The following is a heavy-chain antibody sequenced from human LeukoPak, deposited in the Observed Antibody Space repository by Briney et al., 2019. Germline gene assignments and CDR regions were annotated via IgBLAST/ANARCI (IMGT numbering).Heavy chain of an antibody. Sequence: PSETLSLTCIVSGGSFTSYYYSWLRQPPGQGLEWIGYIHTNGPTNYNPSVKSRVTISVDTSKNQFSLRLSSVTAADTAVYYCARHHFSRGFLCWFFDIWGRGTLVTVSS. D-gene: IGHD2/OR15-2a*01. J-gene: IGHJ2*01. CDR2: IHTNGPT. V-gene: IGHV4-4*09. CDR1: GGSFTSYY. CDR3: ARHHFSRGFLCWFFDI.